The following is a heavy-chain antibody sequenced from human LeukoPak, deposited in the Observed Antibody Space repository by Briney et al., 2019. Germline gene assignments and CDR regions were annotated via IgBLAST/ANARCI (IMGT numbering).Heavy chain of an antibody. Sequence: ASVKVSCKASGGTFSSYAISWVRQAPGQGLEWMGGIIPIFGTANYAQKFQGRVTITADKSTTTAYMELSSLRSEDTAVYYCARTSSGYPFLNYWGQGTLVTVSS. D-gene: IGHD3-22*01. V-gene: IGHV1-69*06. CDR1: GGTFSSYA. CDR2: IIPIFGTA. J-gene: IGHJ4*02. CDR3: ARTSSGYPFLNY.